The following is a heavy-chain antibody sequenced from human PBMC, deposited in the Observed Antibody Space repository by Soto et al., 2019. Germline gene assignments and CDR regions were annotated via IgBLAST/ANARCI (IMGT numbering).Heavy chain of an antibody. CDR2: ISGSGGST. J-gene: IGHJ4*02. V-gene: IGHV3-23*01. CDR3: AKGKRFLEWLFTY. CDR1: GFTFSSYA. Sequence: PGGSLRLSCASSGFTFSSYAMSWVRQAPGKGLEWVSAISGSGGSTYYADSVKGRFTISRDNSKNTLYLQMNSLRAEDTAVYYCAKGKRFLEWLFTYWGQGTLVTVSS. D-gene: IGHD3-3*01.